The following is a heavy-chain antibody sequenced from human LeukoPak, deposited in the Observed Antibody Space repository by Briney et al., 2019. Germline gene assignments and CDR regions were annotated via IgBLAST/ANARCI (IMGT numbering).Heavy chain of an antibody. J-gene: IGHJ5*02. CDR1: GFPFSSYG. D-gene: IGHD3-10*01. CDR2: IWFDGSNK. Sequence: GRSLRLSCAAPGFPFSSYGMHWVRQAPGKGLEWVALIWFDGSNKYYADSVKGRFTISRDNSKNTLYPQMNSLRAEDTAVYYCASFKSSGSYYKLPDLWGQGTLVIVSS. V-gene: IGHV3-33*08. CDR3: ASFKSSGSYYKLPDL.